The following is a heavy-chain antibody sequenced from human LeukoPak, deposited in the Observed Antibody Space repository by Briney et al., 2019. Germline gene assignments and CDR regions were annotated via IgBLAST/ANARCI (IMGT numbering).Heavy chain of an antibody. J-gene: IGHJ4*02. D-gene: IGHD3-10*02. CDR2: ISANNGDT. CDR3: ARESYVERDDY. V-gene: IGHV1-18*01. CDR1: GYTFTSYG. Sequence: ASVKVSCKASGYTFTSYGISWVRQAPGQGLEWMGWISANNGDTDYSQRLQDRVTMTIDTSTSTAYMELRSLRSDDTAVYYCARESYVERDDYWGQGTLVTVSS.